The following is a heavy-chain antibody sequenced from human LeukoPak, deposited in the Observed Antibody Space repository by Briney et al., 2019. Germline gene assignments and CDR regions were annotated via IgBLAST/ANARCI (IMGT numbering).Heavy chain of an antibody. Sequence: GGTLRLSCAASGFAFSSYAMTWVRQSPGKGLEWVSSFSGSATTDHADSVQGRFTISRDNSKNTVFLPMNSLRAGDTAVYYCAKSYRAYGSTSKYYFFDSWGQGTLVTVSS. CDR1: GFAFSSYA. J-gene: IGHJ4*02. D-gene: IGHD3-22*01. CDR2: FSGSATT. CDR3: AKSYRAYGSTSKYYFFDS. V-gene: IGHV3-23*01.